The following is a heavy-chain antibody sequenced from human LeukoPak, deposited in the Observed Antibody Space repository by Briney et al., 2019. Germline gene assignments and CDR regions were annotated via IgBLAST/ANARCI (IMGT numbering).Heavy chain of an antibody. Sequence: RGSLRLSCAASGFTFRSHDMSWVRQAPGKGLEWVSGISASGGSTFYADSVKGRFTISRDNSKNTLYLQMNSLRAEDTAVYYCAKDPSIFGVVTAYWGQGTLVTVSS. D-gene: IGHD3-3*01. J-gene: IGHJ4*02. CDR2: ISASGGST. V-gene: IGHV3-23*01. CDR1: GFTFRSHD. CDR3: AKDPSIFGVVTAY.